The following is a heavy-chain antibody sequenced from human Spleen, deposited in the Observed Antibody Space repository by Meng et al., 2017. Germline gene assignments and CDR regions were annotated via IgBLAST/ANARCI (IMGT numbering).Heavy chain of an antibody. CDR2: ISSSASTI. D-gene: IGHD4-17*01. V-gene: IGHV3-11*01. J-gene: IGHJ4*02. CDR3: ARVSHGDYVLDY. Sequence: VQLVESWGGLVKPGGSLRCPCADSGFTFSAYYMSWIRQAPGKGLEWVSDISSSASTINYAASVKGRFTISRDHAKNSLSLQMNSLSAEDTAVYHCARVSHGDYVLDYWGQGTLVTVSS. CDR1: GFTFSAYY.